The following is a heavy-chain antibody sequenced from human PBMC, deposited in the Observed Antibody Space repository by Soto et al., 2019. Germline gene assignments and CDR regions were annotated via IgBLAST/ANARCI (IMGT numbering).Heavy chain of an antibody. J-gene: IGHJ4*01. CDR3: ARGNNYDFWGGPPDY. Sequence: PGGSLRLSCAASGFTFSTYTMHWVRQAPGKGLEWVAVISYDGSNKYYADSVKGRFTISRDNSKNTLYLQMNSLRAEDTAVYYCARGNNYDFWGGPPDYWGQGTLVTVSS. CDR1: GFTFSTYT. CDR2: ISYDGSNK. V-gene: IGHV3-30-3*01. D-gene: IGHD3-3*01.